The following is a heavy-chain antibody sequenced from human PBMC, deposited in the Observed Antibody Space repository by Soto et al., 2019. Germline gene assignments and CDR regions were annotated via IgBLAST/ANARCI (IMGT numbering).Heavy chain of an antibody. CDR3: ARGSYDYYDSSGYYTRGGIDY. D-gene: IGHD3-22*01. Sequence: PSETLSLTCAVSGGSISSGGYSWSWIRQPPGKGLEWIGYIYHSGSTYYNPSLKSRVTISVDRSKNQFSLKLSSVTAADTAVYYCARGSYDYYDSSGYYTRGGIDYWGQGTLVT. J-gene: IGHJ4*02. V-gene: IGHV4-30-2*01. CDR2: IYHSGST. CDR1: GGSISSGGYS.